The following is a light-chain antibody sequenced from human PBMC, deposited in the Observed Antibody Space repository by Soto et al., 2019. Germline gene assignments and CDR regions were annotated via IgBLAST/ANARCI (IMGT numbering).Light chain of an antibody. J-gene: IGLJ1*01. CDR3: SSYTSSSTYV. CDR2: EVS. V-gene: IGLV2-18*02. Sequence: QSALTQPPSVSGSPGQSVTISCTGTSSDVGNYNRVSWYQQPPGTAPKVIIYEVSNRPSGVPDRFSGSKSGNTASLTISGLQAEDEADYYCSSYTSSSTYVFGTRTKVTVL. CDR1: SSDVGNYNR.